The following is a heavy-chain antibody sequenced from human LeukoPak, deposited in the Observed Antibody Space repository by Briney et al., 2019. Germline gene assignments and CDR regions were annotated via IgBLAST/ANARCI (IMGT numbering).Heavy chain of an antibody. D-gene: IGHD3-22*01. CDR1: GFTFSSYW. CDR2: INSDGSTT. V-gene: IGHV3-74*01. Sequence: GGSLRLSCVASGFTFSSYWMHWVRQAPGKGLLWVSRINSDGSTTTYADSVRGRFTISRDNAKNTLYLQMNSLRVEDTAVYYCEGGGYDTNGMDYWGQGTLVTVSS. CDR3: EGGGYDTNGMDY. J-gene: IGHJ4*02.